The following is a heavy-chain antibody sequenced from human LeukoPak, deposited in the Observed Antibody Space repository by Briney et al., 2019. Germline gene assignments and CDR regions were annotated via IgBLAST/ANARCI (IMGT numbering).Heavy chain of an antibody. Sequence: VESLKISCKGSGYSFTSYWISWVRQIPGKGLEWMGIIYPGDSDTRYIPPFQGQVTISADTSISTAYLQWSSLKASDTAMYYCAKSGGYTTSSDFDYWGQGTLVTVSS. D-gene: IGHD6-6*01. CDR2: IYPGDSDT. V-gene: IGHV5-51*01. CDR3: AKSGGYTTSSDFDY. J-gene: IGHJ4*02. CDR1: GYSFTSYW.